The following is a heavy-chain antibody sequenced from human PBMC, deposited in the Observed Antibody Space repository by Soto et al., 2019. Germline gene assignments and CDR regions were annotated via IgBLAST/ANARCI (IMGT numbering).Heavy chain of an antibody. J-gene: IGHJ4*02. CDR1: GGSISSYY. D-gene: IGHD1-7*01. CDR3: ATMGTPATGLYYFDY. Sequence: SETLSLTCTVSGGSISSYYWSWIRQPPGKGLEWIGFISYSGSTHYSASLKSRFTISVDTSKNQFSLNLSFVTAADTAVYYCATMGTPATGLYYFDYWGQGTLVTVSS. CDR2: ISYSGST. V-gene: IGHV4-30-4*01.